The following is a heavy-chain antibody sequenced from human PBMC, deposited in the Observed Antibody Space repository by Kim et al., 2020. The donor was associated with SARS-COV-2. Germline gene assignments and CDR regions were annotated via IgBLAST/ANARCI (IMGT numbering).Heavy chain of an antibody. Sequence: ASVKVSCKASGYTFTSYAMNWVRQAPGQGLEWMGWINTNTGNPTYAQGFTGRFVFSLDTSVSTAYLQISSLKAEDTAVYYCARDTPPPPPSFDWLSKQLTWFDPWGQGTLVTVSS. CDR1: GYTFTSYA. CDR2: INTNTGNP. CDR3: ARDTPPPPPSFDWLSKQLTWFDP. J-gene: IGHJ5*02. D-gene: IGHD3-9*01. V-gene: IGHV7-4-1*02.